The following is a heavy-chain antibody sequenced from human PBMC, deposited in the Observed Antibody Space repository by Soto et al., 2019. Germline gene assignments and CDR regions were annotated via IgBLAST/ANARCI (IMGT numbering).Heavy chain of an antibody. D-gene: IGHD6-25*01. J-gene: IGHJ5*02. V-gene: IGHV3-30-3*01. CDR1: GFTFSSYA. Sequence: QVQLVESGGGVVQPGRSLRLSCAASGFTFSSYAMHWVRQAPGKGLERVAVISYDGSNKYYADSVKGRFTISRDNPKNTLYLQMNSRRAEDTAVYYCARDSYRSRSRSAAGWFDPWGQGTLVTVSS. CDR2: ISYDGSNK. CDR3: ARDSYRSRSRSAAGWFDP.